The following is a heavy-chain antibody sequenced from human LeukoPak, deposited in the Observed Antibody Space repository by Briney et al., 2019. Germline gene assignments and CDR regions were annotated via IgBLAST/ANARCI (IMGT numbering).Heavy chain of an antibody. CDR1: GGSISSSSYY. V-gene: IGHV4-39*07. D-gene: IGHD6-19*01. J-gene: IGHJ3*01. Sequence: TSETLSLTCTVSGGSISSSSYYWGWIRQPPGKGLEWSGSSYYSGRTYYNPCLNDRVTISVDTSKNQLSLKLSSVTPADTPVCYCARVMRLDA. CDR3: ARVMRLDA. CDR2: SYYSGRT.